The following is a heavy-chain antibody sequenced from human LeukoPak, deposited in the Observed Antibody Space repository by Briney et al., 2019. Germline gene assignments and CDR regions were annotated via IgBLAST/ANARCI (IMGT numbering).Heavy chain of an antibody. CDR2: IRYDGSNK. V-gene: IGHV3-30*02. Sequence: GGSLRLSCAASGFTFSSYGMHWVRQAPGKGLEWVAFIRYDGSNKYYADSVKGRFTISRDNSKNTLYLQMNSLRAEDTAVYYCAKGSMVRGVIYYMDVWGKGTTVTISS. J-gene: IGHJ6*03. CDR1: GFTFSSYG. D-gene: IGHD3-10*01. CDR3: AKGSMVRGVIYYMDV.